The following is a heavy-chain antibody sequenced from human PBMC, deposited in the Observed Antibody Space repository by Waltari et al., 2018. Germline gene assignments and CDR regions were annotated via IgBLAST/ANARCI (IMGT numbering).Heavy chain of an antibody. CDR1: GGSISSDKYY. Sequence: QVQLQESGPGLVKPSQTLSLTCAVSGGSISSDKYYLAWIRQPAGKAVEWIGRIHSSGSTDFNPSLKSRVTIPFDTSKNQFSLKLTSVTAADAAVYYCAREGDIGVNRGTYGLDVWGQGTTVTVSS. V-gene: IGHV4-61*02. J-gene: IGHJ6*02. CDR2: IHSSGST. CDR3: AREGDIGVNRGTYGLDV. D-gene: IGHD2-15*01.